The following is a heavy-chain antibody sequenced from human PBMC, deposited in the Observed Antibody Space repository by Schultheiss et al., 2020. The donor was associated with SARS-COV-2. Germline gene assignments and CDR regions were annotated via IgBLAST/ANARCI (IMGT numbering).Heavy chain of an antibody. V-gene: IGHV4-4*07. CDR2: IYTSGST. D-gene: IGHD3-16*02. Sequence: SETLTLTCTVSGGSISSYYWSWIRQPAGKGLEWIGRIYTSGSTNYNPSLKSRVTMSVDTSKNQFSLMLTAVTAADSAVYYCARVSSHNGMDVWGQGTTLTVSS. J-gene: IGHJ6*02. CDR3: ARVSSHNGMDV. CDR1: GGSISSYY.